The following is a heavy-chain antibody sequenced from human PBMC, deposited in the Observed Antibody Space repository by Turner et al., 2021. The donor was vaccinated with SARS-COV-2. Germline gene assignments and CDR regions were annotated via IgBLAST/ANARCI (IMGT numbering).Heavy chain of an antibody. CDR2: NYDSGSN. J-gene: IGHJ4*02. CDR3: GRHSPELRGDYFNY. V-gene: IGHV4-39*01. D-gene: IGHD3-10*01. CDR1: GGSLSSSSYY. Sequence: QPPPPGSGPGLVEPSEALSLTCTVPGGSLSSSSYYGGWIRQPPGQGLEWSGYNYDSGSNYYNPSLKSRVTISVDTYKNQFSLKLSAVTADDTAVYYCGRHSPELRGDYFNYWGQGTLVTVSS.